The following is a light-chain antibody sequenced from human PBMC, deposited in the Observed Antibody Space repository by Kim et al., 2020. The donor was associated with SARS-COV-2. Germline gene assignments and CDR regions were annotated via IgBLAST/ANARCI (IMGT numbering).Light chain of an antibody. CDR1: EDVSDY. CDR3: QQYDAPPFT. Sequence: SSVGDRVTITCQASEDVSDYFNWYHQKPGEAPTVLIREAANLASGVPSRFSRGGYGTEFSLTISSVQPEDMGTYYCQQYDAPPFTFGQGTRLEIK. J-gene: IGKJ5*01. V-gene: IGKV1-33*01. CDR2: EAA.